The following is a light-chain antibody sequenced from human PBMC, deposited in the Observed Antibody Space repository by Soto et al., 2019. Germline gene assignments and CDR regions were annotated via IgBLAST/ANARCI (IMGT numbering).Light chain of an antibody. Sequence: ESVLTQSQGTLSLSPGERVTLSCRASQTFGSTYLAWYQQRPGQSPRLLIYGASRRASGIPDRFSGSWSWTDFTLTISRLEPEYFAVYFCQQFCTSPLYTFGQGTKLESK. CDR3: QQFCTSPLYT. V-gene: IGKV3-20*01. J-gene: IGKJ2*01. CDR1: QTFGSTY. CDR2: GAS.